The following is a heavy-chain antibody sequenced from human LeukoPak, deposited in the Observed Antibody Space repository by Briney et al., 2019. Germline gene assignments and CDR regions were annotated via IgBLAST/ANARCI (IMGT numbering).Heavy chain of an antibody. D-gene: IGHD3-3*01. CDR2: TIPIFGTA. CDR3: ARASDYDFWSGYFDY. Sequence: ASVKVSCEASGGTFSSYAISWVRQAPGQGLEWMGGTIPIFGTANYAQKFQGRVTITADESTSTAYMELSSLRSEDTAVYYCARASDYDFWSGYFDYWGQGTLVTVSS. CDR1: GGTFSSYA. J-gene: IGHJ4*02. V-gene: IGHV1-69*13.